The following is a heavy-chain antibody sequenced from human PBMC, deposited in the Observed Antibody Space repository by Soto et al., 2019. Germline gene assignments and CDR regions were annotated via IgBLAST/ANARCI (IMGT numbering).Heavy chain of an antibody. Sequence: ASVKVSCKASGYTFTSYAIHWVRQAPGQRLEWMGWINAGNGDTKYSQKLQGRVTIAWDTSASTAYMELSSLRSEDTALYYCARSSGYVIDYWGQGTLVTVSS. D-gene: IGHD5-12*01. CDR3: ARSSGYVIDY. J-gene: IGHJ4*02. V-gene: IGHV1-3*01. CDR1: GYTFTSYA. CDR2: INAGNGDT.